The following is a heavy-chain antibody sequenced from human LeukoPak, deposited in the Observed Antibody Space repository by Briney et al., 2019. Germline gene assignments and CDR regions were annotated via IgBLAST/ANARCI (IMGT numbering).Heavy chain of an antibody. CDR1: GSTFSSYA. D-gene: IGHD2-2*01. Sequence: PGGSLTLSCAAPGSTFSSYATHWVSQAPGNLLEWVADISYDGSNKYYADSVKGRFTISRDNSKNTLYLQMNSLRAEDTAVYYCARASCSSTSCSRGYYYYGMDVWGQGTTVTVSS. V-gene: IGHV3-30-3*01. CDR2: ISYDGSNK. CDR3: ARASCSSTSCSRGYYYYGMDV. J-gene: IGHJ6*02.